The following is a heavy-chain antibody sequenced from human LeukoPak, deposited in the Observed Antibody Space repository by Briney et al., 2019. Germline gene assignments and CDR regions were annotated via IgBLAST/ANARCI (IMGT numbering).Heavy chain of an antibody. CDR2: IYPDDSDT. J-gene: IGHJ4*02. V-gene: IGHV5-51*01. D-gene: IGHD1-1*01. Sequence: GESLKISCKGSGYSFSNYWIGWVRQMLGKGLELMGIIYPDDSDTRYSPSFQGQVTISADKSISAAYLQWSSLKASDTAMYYCARHSNDHTDYWGQGTLVTVSS. CDR1: GYSFSNYW. CDR3: ARHSNDHTDY.